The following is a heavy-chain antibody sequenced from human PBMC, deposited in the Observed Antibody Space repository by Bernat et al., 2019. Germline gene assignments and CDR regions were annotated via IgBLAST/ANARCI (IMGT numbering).Heavy chain of an antibody. CDR3: AREPRWGYFDL. J-gene: IGHJ2*01. V-gene: IGHV4-61*01. CDR1: VGSVSSGSYY. D-gene: IGHD1-26*01. Sequence: QVQLQESGPGLVKPSETLSLTCTVSVGSVSSGSYYWSWIRQPPGKGLEWIGYIYYSGSTNYNPSLKSRVTISVDTSKNQCSLKLSSVTAADTAVYYCAREPRWGYFDLWGRGTLVTGSS. CDR2: IYYSGST.